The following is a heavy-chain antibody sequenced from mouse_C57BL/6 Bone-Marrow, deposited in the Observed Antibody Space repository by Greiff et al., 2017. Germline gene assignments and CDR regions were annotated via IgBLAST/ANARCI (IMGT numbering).Heavy chain of an antibody. CDR2: IWGGGST. CDR3: AKHDYYGSSYEGYFDV. Sequence: VKLVESGPGLVAPSQSLSITCTVSGFSLTSYGVDWVRQPPGKGLEWLGVIWGGGSTNYNSALMSRMSISKDNSKSQVFLKMNSLHTDDTAMYYCAKHDYYGSSYEGYFDVWGTGTTVTVSS. D-gene: IGHD1-1*01. V-gene: IGHV2-9*01. CDR1: GFSLTSYG. J-gene: IGHJ1*03.